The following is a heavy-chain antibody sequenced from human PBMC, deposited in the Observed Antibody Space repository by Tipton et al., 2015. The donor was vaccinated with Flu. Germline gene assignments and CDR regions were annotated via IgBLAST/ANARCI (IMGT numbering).Heavy chain of an antibody. V-gene: IGHV4-59*08. CDR2: IYYSGST. CDR3: ARLGGSSGWYEGGYYFDY. CDR1: GGSISSYY. J-gene: IGHJ4*02. D-gene: IGHD6-19*01. Sequence: LRLSCTVSGGSISSYYWSWIRQPPGKGLEWIGYIYYSGSTNYNPSLKSRVTISVDTSKNQFSLKLSSVTAADTAVYYCARLGGSSGWYEGGYYFDYWGQGTLVTVSS.